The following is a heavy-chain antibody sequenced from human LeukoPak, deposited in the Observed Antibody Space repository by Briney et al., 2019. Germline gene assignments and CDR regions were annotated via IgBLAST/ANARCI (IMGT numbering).Heavy chain of an antibody. CDR2: INPKSGGT. CDR3: ARPRTSGWIHDVYDI. CDR1: GYTFTGYY. D-gene: IGHD6-19*01. J-gene: IGHJ3*02. Sequence: ASVKVSCKASGYTFTGYYMHWVRQAPGQGLEWMGWINPKSGGTKYAQKFQGRVTMTRDTSISAAYMEVSRLTSDDTAVYFCARPRTSGWIHDVYDIWGQGTMVTVPS. V-gene: IGHV1-2*02.